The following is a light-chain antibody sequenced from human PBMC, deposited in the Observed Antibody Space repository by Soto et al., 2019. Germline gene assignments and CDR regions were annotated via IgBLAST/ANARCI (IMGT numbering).Light chain of an antibody. CDR3: QSYASSLSSFV. Sequence: QSVLTQPPSVSGAPGQRVTISCTGSSSNIGAGYDVHWYQQLPGTAPKLLVYTNSNRPSGVPDRFSGSKSATSAALAITGLQDEDEADYYCQSYASSLSSFVFGTGTKLTVL. CDR1: SSNIGAGYD. CDR2: TNS. J-gene: IGLJ1*01. V-gene: IGLV1-40*01.